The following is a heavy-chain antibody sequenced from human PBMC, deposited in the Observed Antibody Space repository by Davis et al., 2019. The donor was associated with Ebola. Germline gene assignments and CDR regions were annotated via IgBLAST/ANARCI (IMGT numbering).Heavy chain of an antibody. Sequence: SETLSLTCAVYGASFSGYYWSWIRQPPGKGLEWIGEINRGGGTNYSPSLKSRVTISSDMSKNQFSLKLSSVTAADTAVYFCARGRTGSDHPRLDSWGQGTLVTVSS. V-gene: IGHV4-34*01. J-gene: IGHJ4*02. D-gene: IGHD7-27*01. CDR1: GASFSGYY. CDR3: ARGRTGSDHPRLDS. CDR2: INRGGGT.